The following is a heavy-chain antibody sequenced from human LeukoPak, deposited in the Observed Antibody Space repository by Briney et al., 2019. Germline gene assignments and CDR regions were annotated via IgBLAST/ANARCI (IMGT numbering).Heavy chain of an antibody. CDR3: AKGYETYYYDSSGYSYFDY. J-gene: IGHJ4*02. V-gene: IGHV3-33*06. D-gene: IGHD3-22*01. Sequence: PGGSLRLSCAASGFTFSSYGMHWVRQAPGKGLEWVAVIWYDGSNKYYADSVKGRFTISRDNSKNTLYLQMNSLRAEDTAVYYCAKGYETYYYDSSGYSYFDYWGQGTLVTVSS. CDR2: IWYDGSNK. CDR1: GFTFSSYG.